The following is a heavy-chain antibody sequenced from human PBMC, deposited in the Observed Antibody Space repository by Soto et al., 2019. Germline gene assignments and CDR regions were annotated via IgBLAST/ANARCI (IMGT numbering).Heavy chain of an antibody. CDR2: IIPIFGTA. Sequence: SVKVSCKASGGTFSSYAISWVRQAPGQGLEWMGGIIPIFGTANYAQKFQGRVTITADESTSTAYMELSSLRSEDTAVYYCARVETIFGVVTAYYFDYWGQGTLVTVSS. V-gene: IGHV1-69*13. J-gene: IGHJ4*02. D-gene: IGHD3-3*01. CDR1: GGTFSSYA. CDR3: ARVETIFGVVTAYYFDY.